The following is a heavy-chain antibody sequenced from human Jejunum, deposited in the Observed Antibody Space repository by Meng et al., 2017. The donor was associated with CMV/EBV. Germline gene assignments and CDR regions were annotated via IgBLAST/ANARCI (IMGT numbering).Heavy chain of an antibody. D-gene: IGHD4-23*01. CDR3: ARVSPDYGGNSYFDY. CDR2: LSYRGNT. V-gene: IGHV4-59*01. Sequence: SGGSISRDHWRSVRPPPGTGLDFIGYLSYRGNTNPHPSLKSRVTISADPSKNRISLQLTSVTAADTAVYYCARVSPDYGGNSYFDYWGQGSLVTVSS. J-gene: IGHJ4*02. CDR1: GGSISRDH.